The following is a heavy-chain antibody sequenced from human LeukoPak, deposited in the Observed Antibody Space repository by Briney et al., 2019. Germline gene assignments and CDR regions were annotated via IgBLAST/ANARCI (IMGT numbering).Heavy chain of an antibody. D-gene: IGHD3-3*01. V-gene: IGHV3-48*01. CDR2: ISSSSSTI. CDR1: GFTFSSYS. Sequence: GGSLRLSCAASGFTFSSYSMNWVRQAPGKGLEWVSYISSSSSTIYYADSVKGRFTISRDNAKNSLYLQMNSLRAEDTAVYYCARDFWSGYASVWGQGTLVTVSS. J-gene: IGHJ4*02. CDR3: ARDFWSGYASV.